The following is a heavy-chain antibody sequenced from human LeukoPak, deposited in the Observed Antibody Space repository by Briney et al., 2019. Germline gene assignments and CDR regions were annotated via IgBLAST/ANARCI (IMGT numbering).Heavy chain of an antibody. Sequence: GGSLRLSCAVSGFPFSSSAMTWVRQAPGNGLEWVSAISGNGDSIHFADSVKGRFIVSRDNSKNTLYLQMNSLRGEDTAVYYCATVWDDGDYANPYWGQGTLVAVSS. CDR3: ATVWDDGDYANPY. J-gene: IGHJ4*02. CDR1: GFPFSSSA. D-gene: IGHD4-17*01. V-gene: IGHV3-23*01. CDR2: ISGNGDSI.